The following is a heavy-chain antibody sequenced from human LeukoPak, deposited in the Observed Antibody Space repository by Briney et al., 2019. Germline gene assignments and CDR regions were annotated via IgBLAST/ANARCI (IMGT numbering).Heavy chain of an antibody. CDR1: GYTFTSYA. D-gene: IGHD4-11*01. CDR2: ISAYNGDT. J-gene: IGHJ4*02. V-gene: IGHV1-18*01. CDR3: VREYSTAIYYFDY. Sequence: GASVNVSFTASGYTFTSYAFSWVRQAPGQGLEWMGWISAYNGDTNYAQKFQGRVTMTTDTSTSTAYMELGSLRSDDTAVYYCVREYSTAIYYFDYWGQGTLVTVSS.